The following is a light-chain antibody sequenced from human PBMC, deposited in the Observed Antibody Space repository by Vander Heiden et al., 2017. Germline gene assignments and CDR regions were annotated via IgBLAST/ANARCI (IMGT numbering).Light chain of an antibody. J-gene: IGKJ2*01. CDR3: QQYYSTPPYT. CDR1: QSVLYSSNNKNY. V-gene: IGKV4-1*01. CDR2: WAS. Sequence: IVLTHSPASLAVSLGERATINCKSSQSVLYSSNNKNYLAWYQQKPGQPPKLLIYWASTRESGVPDRFSGSGSGTDFTLTISSLQAEDVAVYYCQQYYSTPPYTFGQGTKLEIK.